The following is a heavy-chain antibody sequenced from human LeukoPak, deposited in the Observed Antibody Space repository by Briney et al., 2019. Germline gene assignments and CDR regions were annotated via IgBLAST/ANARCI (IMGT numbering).Heavy chain of an antibody. CDR3: ARRAGAYSHPYDY. V-gene: IGHV3-53*01. Sequence: GGSLRLSCTGSGFTVSSNSMSWVRHAPGKGLEWVSFIYSDNTHYSDSVKGRFTISRDNSKNTLYLQMNSLRAEDTAVYYCARRAGAYSHPYDYWGQGTLVTVSS. CDR1: GFTVSSNS. D-gene: IGHD4/OR15-4a*01. CDR2: IYSDNT. J-gene: IGHJ4*02.